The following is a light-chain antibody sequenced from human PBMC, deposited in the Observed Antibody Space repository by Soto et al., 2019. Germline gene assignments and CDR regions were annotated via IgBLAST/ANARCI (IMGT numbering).Light chain of an antibody. CDR2: DAS. Sequence: AIQLTQSPSSLSASVGDRVTITCRARQGISTALAWYQQNPEKAPKLLIYDASSLESGVPSRFSGSGSGTDFTLTITSLQPEDFAIYYCQQFTSYPPTFGGGTKVEIK. CDR1: QGISTA. J-gene: IGKJ4*01. V-gene: IGKV1-13*02. CDR3: QQFTSYPPT.